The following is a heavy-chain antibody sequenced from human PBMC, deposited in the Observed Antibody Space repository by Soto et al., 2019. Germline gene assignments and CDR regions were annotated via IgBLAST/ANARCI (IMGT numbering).Heavy chain of an antibody. D-gene: IGHD3-16*01. Sequence: GGSLRLSCAASGFTVSSNSMSWVRQAPGKGLEWVSLIYTDGGTYYGDSVKGRFTISRDTSKNTLSLQMTSLRADDTAVYYCARDHSMLGAPFHYWGQGTLVTVSS. CDR1: GFTVSSNS. CDR2: IYTDGGT. V-gene: IGHV3-53*01. J-gene: IGHJ4*02. CDR3: ARDHSMLGAPFHY.